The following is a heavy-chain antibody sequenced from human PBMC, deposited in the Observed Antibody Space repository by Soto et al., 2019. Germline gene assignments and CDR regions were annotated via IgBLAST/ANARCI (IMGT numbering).Heavy chain of an antibody. D-gene: IGHD5-18*01. CDR3: ARERDSYGSPFDY. CDR1: GDTFSSYA. J-gene: IGHJ4*02. Sequence: SVKVSCKASGDTFSSYAISWVRQAPGQGLEWMGGIIPIFGTANYAQKFQGRVTITADESTSTAYMELSSLRSEDTAVYYCARERDSYGSPFDYWGQGTLVTVSS. CDR2: IIPIFGTA. V-gene: IGHV1-69*13.